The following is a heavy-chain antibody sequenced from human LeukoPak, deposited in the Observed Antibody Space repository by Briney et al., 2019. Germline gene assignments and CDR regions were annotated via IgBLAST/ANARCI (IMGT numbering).Heavy chain of an antibody. CDR3: AKDQGGSLDY. Sequence: GGSLRLSCAASGFTFSSYGMHWVRQAPGEGLEWVAVISYDGSNKYYADSVKGRFTISRDNSKNTLYLQMNSLRAEDTAVYYRAKDQGGSLDYWGQGTLVTVSS. J-gene: IGHJ4*02. CDR2: ISYDGSNK. D-gene: IGHD1-26*01. V-gene: IGHV3-30*18. CDR1: GFTFSSYG.